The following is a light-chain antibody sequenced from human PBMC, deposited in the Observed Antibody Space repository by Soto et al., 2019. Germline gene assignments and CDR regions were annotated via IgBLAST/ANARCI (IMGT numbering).Light chain of an antibody. J-gene: IGLJ2*01. CDR2: EGS. CDR1: NSDIGRYNL. Sequence: QSALTQPASVSGSPGQSITISCTGTNSDIGRYNLVSWYQRHPGKAPKLIIYEGSKRPSGVSNRFSGSKSGNTASLTISGLQAEDEADYYCCSYAGTFVVFGGGIKLTVL. V-gene: IGLV2-23*01. CDR3: CSYAGTFVV.